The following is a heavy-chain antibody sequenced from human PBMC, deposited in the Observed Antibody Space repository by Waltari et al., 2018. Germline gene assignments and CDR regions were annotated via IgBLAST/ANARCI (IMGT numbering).Heavy chain of an antibody. CDR3: STRLEI. CDR2: IKEDGREK. J-gene: IGHJ3*02. Sequence: CEVSGFRTDWMDWVRKAPEKGLEWVANIKEDGREKDYLESVKGRFTISRDNTKKLVYLQMNTLRAEDTATYYCSTRLEIWGRGTMVAVS. V-gene: IGHV3-7*01. CDR1: GFRTDW.